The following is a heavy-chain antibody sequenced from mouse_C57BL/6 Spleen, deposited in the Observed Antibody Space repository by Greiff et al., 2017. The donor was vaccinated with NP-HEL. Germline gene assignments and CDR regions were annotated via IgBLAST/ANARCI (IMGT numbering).Heavy chain of an antibody. V-gene: IGHV1-62-2*01. CDR3: GRNEEVWHYAMDY. Sequence: QVQLQQSGAELVKPGASVKLSCKASGYTFTEYTIHWVKQRSGQGLEWIGWFYPGSGSIKYNEKFKDKATLTVDKSSSTAYMQLSRMTSEDSAVYDYGRNEEVWHYAMDYWGQGTSVTVSS. CDR1: GYTFTEYT. CDR2: FYPGSGSI. J-gene: IGHJ4*01.